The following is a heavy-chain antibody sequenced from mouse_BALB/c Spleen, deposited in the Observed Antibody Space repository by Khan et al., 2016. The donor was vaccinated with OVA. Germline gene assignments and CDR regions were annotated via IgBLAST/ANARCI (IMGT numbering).Heavy chain of an antibody. V-gene: IGHV9-4*02. CDR3: ACGYGYGRYFDV. J-gene: IGHJ1*01. CDR1: GYTFTTAG. CDR2: INTHSGVP. Sequence: QIQLVQSGPELKKPGETVRISCKASGYTFTTAGMQWVQKMPGKGLKWIGWINTHSGVPKYAEDFKGRFAFSLETSASTAYLQITNLKNEDTATYVCACGYGYGRYFDVWGAGTTVTVSS. D-gene: IGHD2-2*01.